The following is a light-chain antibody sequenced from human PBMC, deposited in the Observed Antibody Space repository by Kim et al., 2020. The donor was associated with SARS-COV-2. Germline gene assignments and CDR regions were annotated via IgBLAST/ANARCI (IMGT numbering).Light chain of an antibody. CDR1: QSVSSN. CDR3: HQYNNWPPWT. CDR2: GAS. V-gene: IGKV3-15*01. J-gene: IGKJ1*01. Sequence: SPGERATLSCRASQSVSSNLAWYQQKPGQAPRLLIYGASTRATGIPVRFSGSGSGTEFTLTISSLQSEDFAVYYCHQYNNWPPWTFGQGTKVDIK.